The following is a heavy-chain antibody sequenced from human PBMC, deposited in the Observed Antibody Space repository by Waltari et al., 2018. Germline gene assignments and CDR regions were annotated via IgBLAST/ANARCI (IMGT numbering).Heavy chain of an antibody. CDR1: GGSFSAYS. J-gene: IGHJ5*02. Sequence: QVQLQQRGAGLLKPSETLSLICAVNGGSFSAYSWVWIRQSAGKGLEWIGEINHGGDTNYSPSLKTRVTISIDTSKKQFSLTLTSVTAADTAMYYCAGGRRWLQFSSWGQGTLVTVSS. D-gene: IGHD5-12*01. CDR2: INHGGDT. CDR3: AGGRRWLQFSS. V-gene: IGHV4-34*02.